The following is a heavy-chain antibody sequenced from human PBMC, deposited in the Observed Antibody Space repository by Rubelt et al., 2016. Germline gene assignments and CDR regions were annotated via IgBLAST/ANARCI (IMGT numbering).Heavy chain of an antibody. CDR2: VYYSGTT. Sequence: QVQLQESGPGLVKPSETLSLTCTFSGGSISDNYWSWIRHLPGKGLEWIGCVYYSGTTYYNPSLKSRVTISVDTAKNQFSVKRGAVTVADTAVYYCARDSCHIGSCYLDYWGQGSLVTVSS. J-gene: IGHJ4*02. CDR3: ARDSCHIGSCYLDY. CDR1: GGSISDNY. V-gene: IGHV4-59*01. D-gene: IGHD3-16*01.